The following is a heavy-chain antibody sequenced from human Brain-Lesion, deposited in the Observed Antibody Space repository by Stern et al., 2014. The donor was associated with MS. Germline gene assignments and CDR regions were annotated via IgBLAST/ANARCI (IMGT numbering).Heavy chain of an antibody. CDR1: GYIFTGYY. V-gene: IGHV1-2*02. Sequence: VQLVESGAEGKKPGASVRVSCKTSGYIFTGYYLHWVRQAPGQGLEWMAWINPKTGGPKYAQKFQGRVTMSRDTSISTAYVELSSLTSDDTAVYYCARDQRGITIFGVVTDYYYLGMDVWGQGTTVTVSS. CDR3: ARDQRGITIFGVVTDYYYLGMDV. CDR2: INPKTGGP. J-gene: IGHJ6*02. D-gene: IGHD3-3*01.